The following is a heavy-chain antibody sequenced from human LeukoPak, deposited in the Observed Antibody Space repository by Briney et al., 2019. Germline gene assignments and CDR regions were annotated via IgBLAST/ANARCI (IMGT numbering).Heavy chain of an antibody. CDR3: GRDDNFQFDC. CDR2: INPNTGDT. V-gene: IGHV1-2*02. D-gene: IGHD1-1*01. J-gene: IGHJ4*02. Sequence: ASVKVSCKASGYTFTAYYLHWARQAPGQGLEWMGWINPNTGDTNYAQKFQGRVTMTRDTSISTAYMELRRLRSDDTAVYYCGRDDNFQFDCWGQGTLVTVSS. CDR1: GYTFTAYY.